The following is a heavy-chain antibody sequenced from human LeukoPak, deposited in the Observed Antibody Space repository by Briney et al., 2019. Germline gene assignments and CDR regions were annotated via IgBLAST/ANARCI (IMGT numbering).Heavy chain of an antibody. CDR2: ISSSSTI. J-gene: IGHJ4*02. Sequence: PGGSLRLSCAASGFTFSSYSMNWVRQAPGKGLEWVSYISSSSTIYYADSVKGRFTISRDNAKNSLYLQMNSLRAEDTAVYYCARWITIFGVVIPFDYWGQGTLVTVSS. CDR3: ARWITIFGVVIPFDY. CDR1: GFTFSSYS. D-gene: IGHD3-3*01. V-gene: IGHV3-48*01.